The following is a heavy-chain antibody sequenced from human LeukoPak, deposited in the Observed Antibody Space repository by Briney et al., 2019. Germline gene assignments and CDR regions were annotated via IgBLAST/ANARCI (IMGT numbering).Heavy chain of an antibody. V-gene: IGHV3-21*01. D-gene: IGHD2/OR15-2a*01. Sequence: PGGSLRLSCAASGFTFSSYTMSWVRQAPGKGLEWVSTITTSDGNTYYADSVKGRFTISRDNAKNSLYLQMNSLRAEDTAVYYCARDPFLGAFDIWGQGTMVTVSS. CDR2: ITTSDGNT. CDR3: ARDPFLGAFDI. CDR1: GFTFSSYT. J-gene: IGHJ3*02.